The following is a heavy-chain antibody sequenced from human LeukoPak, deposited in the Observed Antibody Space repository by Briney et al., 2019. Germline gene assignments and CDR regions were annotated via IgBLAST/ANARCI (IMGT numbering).Heavy chain of an antibody. CDR2: IYHSGST. CDR1: GYSISSGYY. J-gene: IGHJ5*02. V-gene: IGHV4-38-2*02. Sequence: PSETLSLTCTVSGYSISSGYYWGWIRQPPGKGLEWIGSIYHSGSTYYNPSLKSRVTISVDTSKNQFSLKLSSVTAADTAVYYCARDRRPGIAAAGTVGWFDPWGQGTLVTVSS. D-gene: IGHD6-13*01. CDR3: ARDRRPGIAAAGTVGWFDP.